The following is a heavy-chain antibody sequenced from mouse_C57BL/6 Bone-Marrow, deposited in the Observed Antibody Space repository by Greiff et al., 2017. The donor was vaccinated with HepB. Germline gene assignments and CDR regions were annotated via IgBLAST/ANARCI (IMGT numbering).Heavy chain of an antibody. CDR1: GFTFSSYA. V-gene: IGHV5-9-1*02. J-gene: IGHJ1*03. Sequence: EVKLVESGEGLVKPGGSLKLSCAASGFTFSSYAMSWVRQTPEKRLEWVAYISSGGDYIYYADTVKGRFTISRDNARNTLYLQMSSLKSEDTAMYYCTRAVYDGYYWYFDVWGTGTTVTVSS. CDR2: ISSGGDYI. D-gene: IGHD2-3*01. CDR3: TRAVYDGYYWYFDV.